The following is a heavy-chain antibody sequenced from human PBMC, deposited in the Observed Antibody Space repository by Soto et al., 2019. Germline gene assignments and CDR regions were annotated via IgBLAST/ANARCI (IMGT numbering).Heavy chain of an antibody. CDR2: IGSSSSTI. CDR3: ARDGTNQXRHYCSGTSCYCGTFDY. D-gene: IGHD2-2*01. V-gene: IGHV3-48*02. J-gene: IGHJ4*02. CDR1: GFTFSNYN. Sequence: PGGSLRLSCAASGFTFSNYNMNWVRQAPGKGLEWVSYIGSSSSTIYYADAVKGRFTISRDNAQNSLYLHMHSLRDEDTAVYYCARDGTNQXRHYCSGTSCYCGTFDYWGQGNLVTVSS.